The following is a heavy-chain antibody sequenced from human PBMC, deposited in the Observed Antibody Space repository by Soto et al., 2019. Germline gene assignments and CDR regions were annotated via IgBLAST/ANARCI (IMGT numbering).Heavy chain of an antibody. D-gene: IGHD3-3*01. J-gene: IGHJ4*02. Sequence: QVQLQESGPGLVKPSQTLSLTCTVSGDSISSGDYYWSWIRQPPGKGLEWIGYIYYSGSTSYNPSLQSRLTISVATSKNQFSLKLNSVTAADTATYYCARVGSLGHRRPFDYWGQGTLVTVSS. V-gene: IGHV4-30-4*01. CDR3: ARVGSLGHRRPFDY. CDR1: GDSISSGDYY. CDR2: IYYSGST.